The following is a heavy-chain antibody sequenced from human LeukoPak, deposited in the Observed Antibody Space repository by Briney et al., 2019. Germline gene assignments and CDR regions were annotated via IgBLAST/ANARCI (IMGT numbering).Heavy chain of an antibody. CDR1: GLTFNNAW. CDR3: ARDLPMGSF. Sequence: GGSLRLSCAASGLTFNNAWMNWVRQAPGKGPEWVANIKQDGSEKNYVGSVKGRFTISRDNAKKSLYLQMNSLRAEDAAVYYCARDLPMGSFWGQGTLVTVSS. CDR2: IKQDGSEK. J-gene: IGHJ4*02. V-gene: IGHV3-7*01. D-gene: IGHD3-16*01.